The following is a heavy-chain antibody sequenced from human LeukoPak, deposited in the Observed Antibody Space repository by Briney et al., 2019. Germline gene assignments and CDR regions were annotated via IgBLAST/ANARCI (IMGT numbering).Heavy chain of an antibody. D-gene: IGHD3-3*01. V-gene: IGHV3-21*01. Sequence: GGSLRLSCATSGFIFSSYNMNWVRQAPGKGLEWVSSISSSTSYISYADSVKGRFTISRDNAKNSVYLQMNSLRAEDTAVYFCAREEVLFYDFWSDNVPHYYMDVWGKGTTVTVSS. CDR2: ISSSTSYI. CDR1: GFIFSSYN. CDR3: AREEVLFYDFWSDNVPHYYMDV. J-gene: IGHJ6*03.